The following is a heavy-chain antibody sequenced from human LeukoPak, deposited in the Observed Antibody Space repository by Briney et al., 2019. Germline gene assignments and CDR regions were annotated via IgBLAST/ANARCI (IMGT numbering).Heavy chain of an antibody. V-gene: IGHV3-23*01. CDR1: GFTFSSSA. Sequence: PGGSLRLSCAASGFTFSSSAMNWVRQAPGKGLEWVSTISGSGDRTYYADSVKGRFTISRDNSKNTLYLQMNSLRAEDTAVYYCARAAWIDYYYYMDVWGKGTTVTISS. D-gene: IGHD2-2*03. CDR2: ISGSGDRT. J-gene: IGHJ6*03. CDR3: ARAAWIDYYYYMDV.